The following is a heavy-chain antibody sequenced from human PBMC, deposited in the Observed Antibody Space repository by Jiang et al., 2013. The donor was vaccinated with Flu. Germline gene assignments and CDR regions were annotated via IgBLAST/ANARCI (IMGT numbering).Heavy chain of an antibody. CDR3: ARSSTTYYYYYYMDV. J-gene: IGHJ6*03. CDR2: IYPGDSDT. V-gene: IGHV5-51*01. Sequence: GAEVKKPGESLKISCKGSGYSFTSYWIGWVRQMPGKGLEWMGIIYPGDSDTKYSPSFQGQVTISADKSISTAYLQWSSLKASDTAIYYCARSSTTYYYYYYMDVWGKGTTVTVSS. D-gene: IGHD2-2*01. CDR1: GYSFTSYW.